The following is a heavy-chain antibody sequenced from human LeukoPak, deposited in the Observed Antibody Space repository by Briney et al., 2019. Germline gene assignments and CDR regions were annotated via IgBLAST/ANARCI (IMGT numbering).Heavy chain of an antibody. J-gene: IGHJ6*03. CDR3: ARDGITGTTSYYYYYYYMDV. CDR2: IYTSGST. CDR1: GGSISSYY. Sequence: PSETLSLTCTVSGGSISSYYWSWIRQPAGKGLEWIGRIYTSGSTNYNPSLKSRVTMSVDTSKNQFSLKLSSVTAADTAVYYCARDGITGTTSYYYYYYYMDVWGKGTTVTVSS. V-gene: IGHV4-4*07. D-gene: IGHD1-7*01.